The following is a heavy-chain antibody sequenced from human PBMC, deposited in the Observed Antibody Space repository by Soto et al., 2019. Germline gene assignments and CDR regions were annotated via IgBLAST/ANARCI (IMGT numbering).Heavy chain of an antibody. Sequence: QVQLQQWGAGLLEPTETLSLTCAVYGGSLIGYYWSWIRQPPEKGLERIGEINHSGSTNYNPSLKSRVTISVDTSKNQFSLRLSSVTAADTAVHYCARSLKYCSGGSCYSTYLYYYYYMDVWGKGTTVNVSS. CDR3: ARSLKYCSGGSCYSTYLYYYYYMDV. D-gene: IGHD2-15*01. V-gene: IGHV4-34*01. CDR2: INHSGST. J-gene: IGHJ6*03. CDR1: GGSLIGYY.